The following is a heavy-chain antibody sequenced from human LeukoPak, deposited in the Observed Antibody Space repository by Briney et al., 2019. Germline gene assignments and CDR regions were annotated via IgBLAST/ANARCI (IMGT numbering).Heavy chain of an antibody. CDR1: GFTFSSYW. J-gene: IGHJ4*02. CDR2: INQDGSEK. D-gene: IGHD6-19*01. CDR3: ARDSRRAVAALFDY. V-gene: IGHV3-7*01. Sequence: GGSLRPSCAASGFTFSSYWMTWVRQAPGKGLEWVANINQDGSEKYYVDSVKGRFTVSRDNAKNSLFLQMSSLRAEDTAIYYCARDSRRAVAALFDYWGQGTLVTVSS.